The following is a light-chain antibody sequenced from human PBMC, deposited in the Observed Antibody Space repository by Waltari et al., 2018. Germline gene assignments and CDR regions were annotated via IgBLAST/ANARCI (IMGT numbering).Light chain of an antibody. CDR3: QQYYRSRT. J-gene: IGKJ1*01. Sequence: DIVMTQSPDSLAVSLGERATIDCKSSQSVFYRSDNKNYLAWYQHKPGQPPKLLFYWASTRESGVPDRFSANGSGTDFTLTINNLQAEEVAVYYSQQYYRSRTFGQGTKVEIK. V-gene: IGKV4-1*01. CDR1: QSVFYRSDNKNY. CDR2: WAS.